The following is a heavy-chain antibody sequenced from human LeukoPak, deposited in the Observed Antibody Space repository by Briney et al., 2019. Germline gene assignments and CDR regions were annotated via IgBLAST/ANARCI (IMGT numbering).Heavy chain of an antibody. D-gene: IGHD2-2*01. CDR3: ARYGPAALYYYYYYGMDV. V-gene: IGHV4-34*01. CDR1: GGSFSGYY. J-gene: IGHJ6*02. Sequence: SETLSLTCAVYGGSFSGYYWSWIRQPPGKGLEWIGEINHSGSTNYNPSLKSRVTISVDTSKNQFSLKLSSVTAADTAVYYCARYGPAALYYYYYYGMDVWGQGTTVTVSS. CDR2: INHSGST.